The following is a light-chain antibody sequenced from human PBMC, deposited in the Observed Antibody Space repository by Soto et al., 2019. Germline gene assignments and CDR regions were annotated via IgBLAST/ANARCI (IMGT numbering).Light chain of an antibody. V-gene: IGLV2-23*02. CDR2: GVR. Sequence: QSALTQPASVSGSPGQSITISCTITSSDIGNYDLVSWYQHHPGKAPKLMMFGVRQRPSGVSDRFSVSRSGKTVFLTISGLQAEDEGEYYCCSYATDKWVFGGGTKLTVL. CDR1: SSDIGNYDL. J-gene: IGLJ3*02. CDR3: CSYATDKWV.